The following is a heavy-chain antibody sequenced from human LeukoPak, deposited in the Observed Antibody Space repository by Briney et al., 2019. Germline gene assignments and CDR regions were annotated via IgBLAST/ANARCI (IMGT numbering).Heavy chain of an antibody. V-gene: IGHV3-23*01. CDR3: AKGSPGVSSYYVNFGMDV. CDR2: ISGGGGST. CDR1: GFTFSSFA. Sequence: PGGSLRLSCAASGFTFSSFAMSWVRQAPGKGLEWVSAISGGGGSTYYADSVKGRFTISRDNSRNTLYLQMNSLRAEDTALYYCAKGSPGVSSYYVNFGMDVWGQGTTVTVSS. D-gene: IGHD7-27*01. J-gene: IGHJ6*02.